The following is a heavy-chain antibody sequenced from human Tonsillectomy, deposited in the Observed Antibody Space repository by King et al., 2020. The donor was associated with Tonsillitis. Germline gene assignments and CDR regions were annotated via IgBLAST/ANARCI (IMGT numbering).Heavy chain of an antibody. CDR2: ISSKTYGGPT. J-gene: IGHJ6*02. CDR1: GFTFGDYA. Sequence: VQLVESGGGLVKPGRSLRLSCTASGFTFGDYALSWFRQAPGKGLEWVGFISSKTYGGPTEYAASVKGRFTISRDDSKSIAYLQMNSLKTEDTAVYYCTRYWQSDYYYHYGMDVWGQGTTVTVSS. V-gene: IGHV3-49*05. CDR3: TRYWQSDYYYHYGMDV. D-gene: IGHD2-15*01.